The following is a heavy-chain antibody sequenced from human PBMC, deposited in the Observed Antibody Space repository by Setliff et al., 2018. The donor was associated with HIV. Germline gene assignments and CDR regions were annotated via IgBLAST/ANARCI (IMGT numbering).Heavy chain of an antibody. CDR1: GGSFSGSY. D-gene: IGHD3-22*01. Sequence: SETLSLTCAVYGGSFSGSYWSWIRQPPGKGLEWIGEINHSGSTNYSPSLKSRVTISVDTSKNQFSLKLSSVTAADTAVYYCARGLSFYDPGGFDYWGQGTLVTVSS. V-gene: IGHV4-34*01. CDR3: ARGLSFYDPGGFDY. CDR2: INHSGST. J-gene: IGHJ4*02.